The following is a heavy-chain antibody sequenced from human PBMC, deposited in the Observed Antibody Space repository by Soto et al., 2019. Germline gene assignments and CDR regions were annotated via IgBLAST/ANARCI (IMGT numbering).Heavy chain of an antibody. CDR3: ARDYYRFNSGYGFSMDV. CDR2: ISYDGSNK. CDR1: GFTFSSYA. J-gene: IGHJ6*02. V-gene: IGHV3-30-3*01. Sequence: PGGSLRLSCAASGFTFSSYAMPWVRQAPGKGLEWVAVISYDGSNKYYADSVKGRFTISRDNSKNTLYLQMNSLRAEDTAVYYCARDYYRFNSGYGFSMDVWGQGTTVTVSS. D-gene: IGHD5-12*01.